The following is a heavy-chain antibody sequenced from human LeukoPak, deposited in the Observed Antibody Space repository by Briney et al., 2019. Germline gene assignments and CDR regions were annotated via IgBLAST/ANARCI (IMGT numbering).Heavy chain of an antibody. CDR3: ARDASIAVAGTPFRYFDY. J-gene: IGHJ4*02. Sequence: ASVTVSFKASGGTFSSYTISWVRQAPGQGLEWMGRIIPILGIANYAQKFQGRVTITADKSTSTAYMELSSLRSEDTAVYYCARDASIAVAGTPFRYFDYWGQGTLVTVSS. CDR2: IIPILGIA. D-gene: IGHD6-19*01. V-gene: IGHV1-69*04. CDR1: GGTFSSYT.